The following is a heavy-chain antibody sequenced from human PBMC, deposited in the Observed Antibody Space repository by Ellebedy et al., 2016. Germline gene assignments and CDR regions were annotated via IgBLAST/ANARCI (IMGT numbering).Heavy chain of an antibody. Sequence: ASVKVSXXASGYTFTTFGISWVRQAPGQGLEWMGWVSSYNGNTNYAQKLQGRVTMTTDTSTSTAYMELRSLRSDDTAVYYCARDTDYGGVIQHWYFNLWGRGTLVTVSS. CDR3: ARDTDYGGVIQHWYFNL. D-gene: IGHD4-23*01. V-gene: IGHV1-18*01. CDR2: VSSYNGNT. J-gene: IGHJ2*01. CDR1: GYTFTTFG.